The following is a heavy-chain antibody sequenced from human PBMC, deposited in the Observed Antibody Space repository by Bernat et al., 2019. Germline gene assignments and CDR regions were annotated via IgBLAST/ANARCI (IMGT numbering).Heavy chain of an antibody. CDR3: TRLSSCWYYYFDY. CDR1: GFTFGDYA. D-gene: IGHD6-19*01. Sequence: EVQLVEAGGGLVQPGRSLRLSCTASGFTFGDYAMSWVRQAPGKGLEWVGFIRSKAYGGTTEYAASVKGRFTISRDDSKSIAYLQMNSLKTEDTAVYYCTRLSSCWYYYFDYWGQGTLVTVSS. J-gene: IGHJ4*02. CDR2: IRSKAYGGTT. V-gene: IGHV3-49*04.